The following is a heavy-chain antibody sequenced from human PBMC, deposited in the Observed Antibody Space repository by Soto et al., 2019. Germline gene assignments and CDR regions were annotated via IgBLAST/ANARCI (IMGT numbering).Heavy chain of an antibody. V-gene: IGHV3-48*01. D-gene: IGHD3-10*01. CDR2: ISSSSSTT. CDR1: GFSFSNYN. CDR3: ARDHTGFDY. Sequence: EVQLVESGGGLVQPGGSLRLSCAVSGFSFSNYNMNWVHQAPGKGLEWISFISSSSSTTYYADSVKGRFTISRDNGQNSLYLQMNSLRAEDTAVYYCARDHTGFDYWGQGALVTVSS. J-gene: IGHJ4*02.